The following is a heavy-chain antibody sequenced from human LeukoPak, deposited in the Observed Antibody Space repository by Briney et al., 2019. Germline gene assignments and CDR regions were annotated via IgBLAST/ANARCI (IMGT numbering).Heavy chain of an antibody. CDR1: GFTFSSAC. V-gene: IGHV3-15*07. J-gene: IGHJ4*02. Sequence: GGSLRLSCAASGFTFSSACLSWVRQAPGKGLEWVGRIRTKSDGETVDYAAPVKGRFTISRDDSKNTLYLQINSRKIEDTAMYYCYTSITDYWGQGTLVTVSS. D-gene: IGHD2-21*01. CDR2: IRTKSDGETV. CDR3: YTSITDY.